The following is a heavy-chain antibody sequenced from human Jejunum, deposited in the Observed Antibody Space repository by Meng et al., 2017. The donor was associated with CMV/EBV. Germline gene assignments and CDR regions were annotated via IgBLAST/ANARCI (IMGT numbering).Heavy chain of an antibody. CDR1: GYRFTGYD. CDR2: VNSGSGGT. Sequence: ASGYRFTGYDVHWVRQAPGQGLQWMGWVNSGSGGTFYAQAFQGRVTMSRDTSIGTAYMELSALTSDDTAMYYCVSLVTLRQGVVHWGQGTRVTVSS. V-gene: IGHV1-2*02. CDR3: VSLVTLRQGVVH. D-gene: IGHD2-21*02. J-gene: IGHJ1*01.